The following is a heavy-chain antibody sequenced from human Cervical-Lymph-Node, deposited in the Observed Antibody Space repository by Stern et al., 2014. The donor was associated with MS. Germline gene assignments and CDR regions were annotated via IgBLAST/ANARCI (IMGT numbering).Heavy chain of an antibody. V-gene: IGHV3-7*01. J-gene: IGHJ4*02. D-gene: IGHD4-17*01. CDR1: GFTFSHYW. CDR2: INKDGSEK. CDR3: ARKTTAKN. Sequence: VQLVESGGGLVQPGGSLRLSCAGSGFTFSHYWMTWVRQAPGKGLEWVASINKDGSEKYYVDSLKGRLTISRDNAKNSLYLQMTSLRADDTAVYYCARKTTAKNWGQGTLVTVSP.